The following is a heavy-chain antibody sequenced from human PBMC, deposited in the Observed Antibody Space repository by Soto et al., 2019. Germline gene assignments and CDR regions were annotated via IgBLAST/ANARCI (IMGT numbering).Heavy chain of an antibody. D-gene: IGHD2-21*01. Sequence: QVQLVQSGAEVRKPGSSVTVSCKASGGTFSNYAISWVRQAPGQGLEWMGGIIPIVGTGSYAQKFQGRVTITADEPTTTAYMEQSSLRFEDTAVYYCARVVILFPTASTHYYYHMDVWGPGTTVTVSS. V-gene: IGHV1-69*01. J-gene: IGHJ6*02. CDR1: GGTFSNYA. CDR2: IIPIVGTG. CDR3: ARVVILFPTASTHYYYHMDV.